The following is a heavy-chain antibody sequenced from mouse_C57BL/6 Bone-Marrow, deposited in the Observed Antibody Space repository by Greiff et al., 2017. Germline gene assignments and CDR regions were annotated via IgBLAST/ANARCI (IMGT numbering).Heavy chain of an antibody. D-gene: IGHD2-5*01. V-gene: IGHV1-82*01. Sequence: QVQLQQSGPELVKPGASVKISCKASGYAFSSSWMNWVKQRPGKGLEWIGRIYPGDGDTNYNGKFKGKATLTADKSSSTAYMQLSSLTSEDSAVYFCARRGYSNYLYYFDYCGQGTTLTVSS. J-gene: IGHJ2*01. CDR2: IYPGDGDT. CDR3: ARRGYSNYLYYFDY. CDR1: GYAFSSSW.